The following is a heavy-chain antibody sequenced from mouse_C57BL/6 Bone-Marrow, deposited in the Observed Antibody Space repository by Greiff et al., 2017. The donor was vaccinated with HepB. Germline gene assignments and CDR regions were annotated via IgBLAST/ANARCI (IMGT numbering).Heavy chain of an antibody. CDR1: GFTFSSYA. Sequence: DVMLVESGGGLVKPGGSLKLSCAASGFTFSSYAMSWVRQTPEKRLEWVATISDGGSYTYYPDNVKGRFTISRDNAKNNLYLQMSHLKSEDTAMYYCARRGRGFAYWGQGTLVTVSA. D-gene: IGHD3-3*01. CDR2: ISDGGSYT. V-gene: IGHV5-4*03. J-gene: IGHJ3*01. CDR3: ARRGRGFAY.